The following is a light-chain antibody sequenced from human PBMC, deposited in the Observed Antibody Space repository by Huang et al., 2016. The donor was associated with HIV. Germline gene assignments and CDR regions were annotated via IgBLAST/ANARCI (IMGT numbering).Light chain of an antibody. CDR1: QSVSSTY. CDR3: QQYGSSPRT. J-gene: IGKJ1*01. CDR2: GAS. V-gene: IGKV3-20*01. Sequence: EIVLTQSPGTLSLSPGERDTLSCRASQSVSSTYLAWYQQKPGQAPRLLIYGASSMAHGIPDRVSGSGSGTDFTLTISRLEPEDFAVYYCQQYGSSPRTFGQGTKVEIK.